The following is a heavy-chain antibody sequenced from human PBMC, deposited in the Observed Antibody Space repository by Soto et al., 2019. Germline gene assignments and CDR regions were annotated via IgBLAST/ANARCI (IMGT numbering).Heavy chain of an antibody. V-gene: IGHV4-59*08. CDR1: GGSISSYY. CDR3: ARLYFDILTGYYRFDH. CDR2: IYYSGST. D-gene: IGHD3-9*01. Sequence: SETLSLTCTVSGGSISSYYWSWIRQPPGKGLEWIGYIYYSGSTNYNPSLKSRVTISVDTSKNQFSLKLSSVTAADTAVYYCARLYFDILTGYYRFDHWGRGTLVTVSS. J-gene: IGHJ4*02.